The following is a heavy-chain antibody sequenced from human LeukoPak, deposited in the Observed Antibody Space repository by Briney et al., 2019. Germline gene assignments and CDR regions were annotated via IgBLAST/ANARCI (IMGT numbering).Heavy chain of an antibody. CDR3: AREDSSGYFDY. Sequence: GGSLRLSCAASGFTFSSYSMNWVRQAPGKGLEWVANIKQDGSEKYYVDSVKGRFTISRDNAKNSLYLQMNSLRAEDTAVYYCAREDSSGYFDYWGQGTLVTVSS. J-gene: IGHJ4*02. D-gene: IGHD3-22*01. CDR1: GFTFSSYS. V-gene: IGHV3-7*01. CDR2: IKQDGSEK.